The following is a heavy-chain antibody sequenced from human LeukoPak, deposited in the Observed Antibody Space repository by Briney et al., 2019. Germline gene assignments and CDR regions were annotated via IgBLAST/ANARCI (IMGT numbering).Heavy chain of an antibody. D-gene: IGHD3-3*01. J-gene: IGHJ4*02. CDR2: IRSSRSTI. CDR1: GFTFSSYS. V-gene: IGHV3-48*01. Sequence: PGGSLRLSCAASGFTFSSYSMNWVRQAPGKGLEWVSYIRSSRSTIYYADSVKGRFTISRDNAKNSLYLQMNSLRAEDTAVYYCARSYYDFWSGYCPYDYWGQGTLVTVSS. CDR3: ARSYYDFWSGYCPYDY.